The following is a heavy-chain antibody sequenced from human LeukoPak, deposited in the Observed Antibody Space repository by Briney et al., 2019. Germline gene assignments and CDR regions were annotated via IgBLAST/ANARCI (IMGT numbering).Heavy chain of an antibody. V-gene: IGHV1-18*01. CDR3: AKLSRDGYNFDY. Sequence: GASVKVSCKASGYTFTSYAMNWVRQAPGQGLEWMGWISAYNGNTNYAQKLQGRVTMTTDTSTSTAYMELRSLRSDDTAVYYCAKLSRDGYNFDYWGQGTLVTVSS. J-gene: IGHJ4*02. CDR1: GYTFTSYA. D-gene: IGHD5-24*01. CDR2: ISAYNGNT.